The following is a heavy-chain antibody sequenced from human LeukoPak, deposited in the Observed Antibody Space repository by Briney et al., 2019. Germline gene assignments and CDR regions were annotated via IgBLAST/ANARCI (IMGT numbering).Heavy chain of an antibody. D-gene: IGHD1-26*01. CDR1: GGSFSGYY. CDR2: INHSGST. V-gene: IGHV4-34*01. CDR3: ARENRAMGATV. Sequence: PSETLSLTCAVYGGSFSGYYWSWIRQPPGKGLEWIGEINHSGSTNYNPSLKSRVTISVDTSKNQFSLKLSSVTAADTAVYYCARENRAMGATVWGQGTLVTVSS. J-gene: IGHJ4*02.